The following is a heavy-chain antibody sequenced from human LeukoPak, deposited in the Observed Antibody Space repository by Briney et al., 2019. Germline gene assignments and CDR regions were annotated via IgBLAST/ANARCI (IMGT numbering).Heavy chain of an antibody. Sequence: PGGSLRLSCAASGFTFSSYAMHWVRQAPGKGLEYVSAISSNGGSTYYANSVKGRFTISRDNSKNTLYLQMGGLRAEDMAVYYCARETSGYSDYWGQGTLVTVSS. CDR3: ARETSGYSDY. J-gene: IGHJ4*02. CDR1: GFTFSSYA. D-gene: IGHD3-16*02. V-gene: IGHV3-64*01. CDR2: ISSNGGST.